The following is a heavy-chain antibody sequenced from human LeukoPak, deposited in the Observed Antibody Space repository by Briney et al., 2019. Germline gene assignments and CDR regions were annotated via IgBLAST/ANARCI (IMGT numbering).Heavy chain of an antibody. D-gene: IGHD2-2*01. Sequence: SETLSLTCTVSGGSMRSSSFYWGWIRQPPGKGLEWIGSIYYSGSTYYNPSLKSRVTISVDTSKNQFSLKLSSVTAADTAVYYCAGLGVVVPADDTFDIWGQGTMVTVSS. CDR1: GGSMRSSSFY. J-gene: IGHJ3*02. CDR2: IYYSGST. CDR3: AGLGVVVPADDTFDI. V-gene: IGHV4-39*01.